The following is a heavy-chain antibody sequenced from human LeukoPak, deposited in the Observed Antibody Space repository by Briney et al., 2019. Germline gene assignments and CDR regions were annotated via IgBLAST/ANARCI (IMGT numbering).Heavy chain of an antibody. CDR2: IYYSGST. V-gene: IGHV4-59*01. J-gene: IGHJ4*02. Sequence: SETLSLTCTVSGGSISSYYWSWSRQPPGKGLEWIGYIYYSGSTNYNPSLKRRVTISVDTSKNQFSLKLSSVTAADTAVYYCARDLGYSYDYWGQGTLLTVSS. CDR3: ARDLGYSYDY. CDR1: GGSISSYY. D-gene: IGHD5-24*01.